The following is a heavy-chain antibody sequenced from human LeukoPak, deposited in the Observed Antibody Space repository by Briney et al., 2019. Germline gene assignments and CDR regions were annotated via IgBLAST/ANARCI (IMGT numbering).Heavy chain of an antibody. CDR2: IYPGDSET. V-gene: IGHV5-51*01. CDR3: ARGSLASSGGTFFDY. CDR1: GYSFTSYW. J-gene: IGHJ4*02. D-gene: IGHD2-15*01. Sequence: GESLKISCKGSGYSFTSYWIGWVRQMPGKGLEWMGIIYPGDSETRYRPSFQGQVTISADKSINTAYLHWSSLKASDTAIYYCARGSLASSGGTFFDYWGQGTLVTVSS.